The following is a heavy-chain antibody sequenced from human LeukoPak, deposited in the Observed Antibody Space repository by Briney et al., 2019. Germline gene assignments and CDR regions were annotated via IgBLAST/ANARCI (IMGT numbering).Heavy chain of an antibody. J-gene: IGHJ4*02. CDR3: ARSVPAAIGGFDY. CDR2: ISGSGGST. D-gene: IGHD2-2*01. CDR1: GFTFSSYA. Sequence: GGSLRLSCAASGFTFSSYAMSWVRQAPGKGLEWVSAISGSGGSTYYADSVKGRFTISRDNAKNSLYLQMNSLRAEDTAVYYCARSVPAAIGGFDYWGQGTLVTVSS. V-gene: IGHV3-23*01.